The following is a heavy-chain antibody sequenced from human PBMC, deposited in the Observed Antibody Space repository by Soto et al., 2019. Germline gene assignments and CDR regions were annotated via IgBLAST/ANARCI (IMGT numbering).Heavy chain of an antibody. D-gene: IGHD3-10*01. V-gene: IGHV1-2*04. Sequence: QVQLVQSGAEVKKPGASVKVSCKASGYTFTGYYMHWVRQAPGQGLEWMGWINPNSGGTNYAQKFQGWVTMTRDTSISTAYMELSRLRSDDTAVYYCARATLTGGYGSGSYYKHHFYYWGQGTMVTVSS. CDR3: ARATLTGGYGSGSYYKHHFYY. CDR1: GYTFTGYY. J-gene: IGHJ4*02. CDR2: INPNSGGT.